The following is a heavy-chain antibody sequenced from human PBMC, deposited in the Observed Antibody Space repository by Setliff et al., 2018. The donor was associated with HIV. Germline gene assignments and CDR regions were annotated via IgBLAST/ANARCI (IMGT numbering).Heavy chain of an antibody. J-gene: IGHJ5*02. CDR1: GYFFSEFY. CDR3: ARSGGGWYNWFEP. V-gene: IGHV1-69-2*01. D-gene: IGHD3-16*01. Sequence: GASVKVSCKTSGYFFSEFYIHWVQQAPGKGLEWMGRVNPEDGETIYAEKFQGRVTITTDTSTGTAYMELSSLRFDDTAVYYCARSGGGWYNWFEPWGQGTPVTVSS. CDR2: VNPEDGET.